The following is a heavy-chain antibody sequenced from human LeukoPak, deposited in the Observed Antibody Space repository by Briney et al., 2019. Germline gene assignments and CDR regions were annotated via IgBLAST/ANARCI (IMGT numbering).Heavy chain of an antibody. CDR2: ISAYNGNT. Sequence: ALVKVSCTASGYTFTSYGISWVRQAPGQGLEWMGWISAYNGNTNYAQKLQGRVTMTTDTSTSTAYMELRSLRSDDTAVYYCARSRFGELGRLYWFDPWGQGTLVTVSS. D-gene: IGHD3-10*02. J-gene: IGHJ5*02. CDR3: ARSRFGELGRLYWFDP. V-gene: IGHV1-18*01. CDR1: GYTFTSYG.